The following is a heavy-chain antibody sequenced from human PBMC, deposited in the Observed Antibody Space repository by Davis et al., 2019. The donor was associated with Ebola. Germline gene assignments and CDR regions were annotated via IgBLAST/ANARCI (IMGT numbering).Heavy chain of an antibody. Sequence: ASVKVSCKASGYTFTSYYMHWVRQAPGQGLEGMGWISAYNGNTNYAQNLQGRVTMTTDTSTSTAYMELSSLRSEDTAVYYCARGRGYSSNWGQGTLVTVSS. CDR2: ISAYNGNT. J-gene: IGHJ4*02. CDR1: GYTFTSYY. V-gene: IGHV1-18*04. CDR3: ARGRGYSSN. D-gene: IGHD5-12*01.